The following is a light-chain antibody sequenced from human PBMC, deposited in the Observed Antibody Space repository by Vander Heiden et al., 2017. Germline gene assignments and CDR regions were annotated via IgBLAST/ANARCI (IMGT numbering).Light chain of an antibody. CDR2: AAS. Sequence: DIQLTQSPSPLSASVGDRITIACRASQSISKYLNWYQQKPGRAPKLLLYAASSLQSGVPSRFSGSGSGTDFTLTISSLQPEDFATYYCQQNYSTPRTFGPGTRVDIK. CDR1: QSISKY. V-gene: IGKV1-39*01. J-gene: IGKJ3*01. CDR3: QQNYSTPRT.